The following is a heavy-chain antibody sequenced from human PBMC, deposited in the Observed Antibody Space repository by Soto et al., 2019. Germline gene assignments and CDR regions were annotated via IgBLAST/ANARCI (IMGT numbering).Heavy chain of an antibody. V-gene: IGHV3-23*04. J-gene: IGHJ4*02. CDR3: AKTSSLFDY. CDR1: GFTFSNYA. Sequence: VQLVQSGAEVKKPGSSVKVSCAASGFTFSNYAMSWVRQAPGKGLEWVSSISKSGGGTYYADSVKGRFTISRDNSKNTLYLQMNSLKAEDTAVYSCAKTSSLFDYWGQGTLVTVSS. CDR2: ISKSGGGT. D-gene: IGHD6-13*01.